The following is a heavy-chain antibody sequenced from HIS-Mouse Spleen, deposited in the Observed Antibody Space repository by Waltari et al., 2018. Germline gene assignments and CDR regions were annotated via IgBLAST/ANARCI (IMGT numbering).Heavy chain of an antibody. J-gene: IGHJ5*02. CDR3: ARAAGIAVAGRDFDP. D-gene: IGHD6-19*01. CDR2: INPNSGGT. V-gene: IGHV1-2*02. Sequence: QVQLVQSGAEVKKPGASVKVSCKASGYTFTGYYMHWVRQAPGQGLEWRGWINPNSGGTNYAQKVQGRVTMTRETSISPAYMELSRLRSDDTAVYYCARAAGIAVAGRDFDPWGQGTLVTVSS. CDR1: GYTFTGYY.